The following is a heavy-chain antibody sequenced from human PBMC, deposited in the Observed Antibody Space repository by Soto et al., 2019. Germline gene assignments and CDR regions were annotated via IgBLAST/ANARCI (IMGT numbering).Heavy chain of an antibody. Sequence: SETLSLTCTVAGGSISSGGYYCSWIRQHPGKGLEWIGYIYYSGSTYYNPSLKSRVTISVDTSKNQFSLKLSSVTAADTAVYYCARDLMEEGNGNWFDPWGQGTLVTVSS. V-gene: IGHV4-31*03. CDR2: IYYSGST. D-gene: IGHD2-8*01. J-gene: IGHJ5*02. CDR3: ARDLMEEGNGNWFDP. CDR1: GGSISSGGYY.